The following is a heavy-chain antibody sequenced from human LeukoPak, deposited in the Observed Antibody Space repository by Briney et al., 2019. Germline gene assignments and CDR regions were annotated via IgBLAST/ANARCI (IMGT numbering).Heavy chain of an antibody. D-gene: IGHD6-19*01. CDR1: GFTFSSYG. J-gene: IGHJ4*02. V-gene: IGHV3-30*03. CDR3: ARGWTVAYVDY. CDR2: ISYDGSNK. Sequence: GGSLRLSCAASGFTFSSYGMDWVRQAPGKGLEWVAVISYDGSNKYYADSVKGRFTISRDNSKNTLYLQMNSLRAEDTAVYYCARGWTVAYVDYWGQGTLVTVSS.